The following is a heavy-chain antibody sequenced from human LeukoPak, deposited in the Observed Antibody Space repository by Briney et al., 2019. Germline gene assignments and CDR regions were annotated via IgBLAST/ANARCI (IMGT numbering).Heavy chain of an antibody. CDR2: ISYDGSNK. CDR3: ARVGRGYSFKVYYFDY. V-gene: IGHV3-30*04. J-gene: IGHJ4*02. CDR1: GFTFSNYA. D-gene: IGHD5-18*01. Sequence: RTGGSLRLSCAASGFTFSNYAMHWVRQAPGKGLEWVAAISYDGSNKYYADSVKDRSTISRDNSKNTLFLQMNSLRAEDTAVYYCARVGRGYSFKVYYFDYWGQGTLVTVSS.